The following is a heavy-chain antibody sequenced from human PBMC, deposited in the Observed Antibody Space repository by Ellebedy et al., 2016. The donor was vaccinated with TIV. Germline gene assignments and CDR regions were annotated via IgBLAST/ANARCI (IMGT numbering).Heavy chain of an antibody. CDR1: GFTLSEYA. V-gene: IGHV1-3*04. D-gene: IGHD3-10*01. CDR2: INTGRGYT. J-gene: IGHJ6*02. Sequence: AASVKVSCKASGFTLSEYAIHWVRQAPGQSLEWMGCINTGRGYTRYSENFQGRVSITGDTSASTAYMELRSLRSDDTAVYYCARVTTMVRGVIRCLDVWGHGTMVTVSS. CDR3: ARVTTMVRGVIRCLDV.